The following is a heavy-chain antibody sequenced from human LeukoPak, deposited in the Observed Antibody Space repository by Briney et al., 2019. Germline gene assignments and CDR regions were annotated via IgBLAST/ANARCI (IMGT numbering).Heavy chain of an antibody. CDR3: ARAYDY. CDR1: GFTFSSYA. V-gene: IGHV3-30-3*01. J-gene: IGHJ4*02. Sequence: GRSLRLSCAASGFTFSSYAMHWVRQAPGKGLEWVAVISYNGSNKYYADSVKGRFTISRDNSKNTLYLQMNSLRAEDTAVYYCARAYDYWGQGTLVTVSS. CDR2: ISYNGSNK.